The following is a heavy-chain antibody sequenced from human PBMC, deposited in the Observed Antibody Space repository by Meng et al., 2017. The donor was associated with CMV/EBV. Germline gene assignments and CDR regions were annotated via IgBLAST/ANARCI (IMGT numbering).Heavy chain of an antibody. CDR3: ARDLEVAGYYYGMDV. CDR1: GYTFTGYY. CDR2: INPNSGGT. D-gene: IGHD3-3*01. J-gene: IGHJ6*02. V-gene: IGHV1-2*02. Sequence: ASVKVSCKASGYTFTGYYMYWVRQAPGQGLEWMGWINPNSGGTKYAQKFQGRVTMTRDTSISTAYMEVSRLRSDDTTVYYCARDLEVAGYYYGMDVWGQGTTVTV.